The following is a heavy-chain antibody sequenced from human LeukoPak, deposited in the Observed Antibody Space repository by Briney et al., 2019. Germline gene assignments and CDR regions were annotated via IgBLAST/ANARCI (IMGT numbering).Heavy chain of an antibody. CDR1: GGSISSYY. CDR2: IYYSGST. D-gene: IGHD2-2*01. Sequence: PSETLSLTCTVSGGSISSYYWSWIRQPPGKGLEWIGYIYYSGSTNYNPSLKSRVTISVDTSKNQFSQKLSSVTAADTAVYYCAVIPPAVDDYWGQGTLVTVSS. CDR3: AVIPPAVDDY. V-gene: IGHV4-59*08. J-gene: IGHJ4*02.